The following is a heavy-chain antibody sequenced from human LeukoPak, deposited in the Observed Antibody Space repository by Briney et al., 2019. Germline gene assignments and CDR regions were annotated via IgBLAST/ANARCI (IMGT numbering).Heavy chain of an antibody. V-gene: IGHV3-53*01. CDR2: IYSGGST. J-gene: IGHJ6*03. CDR3: ARDRGNQRGYYYYYMDV. D-gene: IGHD1-14*01. Sequence: GGSLRLSCAASGLTVSSNSMNWVRQAPGKGLEWVSFIYSGGSTYYADSVKGRFTISRDNAKNSLYLQMNSLRAEDTAVYYCARDRGNQRGYYYYYMDVWGKGTTVTVSS. CDR1: GLTVSSNS.